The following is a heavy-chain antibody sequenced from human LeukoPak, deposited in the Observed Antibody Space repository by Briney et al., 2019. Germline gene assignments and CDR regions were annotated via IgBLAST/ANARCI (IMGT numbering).Heavy chain of an antibody. CDR1: GFTFSSYE. J-gene: IGHJ4*02. D-gene: IGHD6-6*01. CDR2: ISSSGSTI. CDR3: ARDQEGSSDY. V-gene: IGHV3-48*03. Sequence: GGALRLSCAASGFTFSSYEMNWVRQAPGKGLEWVSYISSSGSTIYYADSVKGRFTISRDNAKNSLYLQMNSLRAEDTAVYYCARDQEGSSDYWGQGTLVTVSS.